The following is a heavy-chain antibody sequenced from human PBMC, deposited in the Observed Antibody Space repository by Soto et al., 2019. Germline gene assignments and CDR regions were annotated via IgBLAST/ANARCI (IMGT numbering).Heavy chain of an antibody. CDR1: GYTFTSYG. V-gene: IGHV1-18*01. CDR2: ISAYNGNT. J-gene: IGHJ6*03. D-gene: IGHD3-3*01. Sequence: ASVKVSCKASGYTFTSYGISWVRQAPGQGLEWMGWISAYNGNTNYAQKLQGRVTMTTDTSTSTAYMELRSLRSDDTAVYYCARDLGDYDFWSGYLNYYYMAVWGKGTTVTVSS. CDR3: ARDLGDYDFWSGYLNYYYMAV.